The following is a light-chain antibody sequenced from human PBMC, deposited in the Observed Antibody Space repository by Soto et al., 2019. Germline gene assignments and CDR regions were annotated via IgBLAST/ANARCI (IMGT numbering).Light chain of an antibody. CDR2: GAS. V-gene: IGKV3-20*01. CDR3: QQYVTSPCA. CDR1: QIVSSSF. J-gene: IGKJ1*01. Sequence: EIVVTQSPGTLSLSPGERATLSCRASQIVSSSFLAWYQQKPGQAPRLLIYGASNRATGIPDRFSGSGSGTYFTHTISRLEHEDCAVYYCQQYVTSPCAFGQGTKVEIE.